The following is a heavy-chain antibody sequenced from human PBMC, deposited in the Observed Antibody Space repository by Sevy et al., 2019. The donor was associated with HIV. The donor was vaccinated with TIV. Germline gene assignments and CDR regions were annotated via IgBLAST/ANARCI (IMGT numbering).Heavy chain of an antibody. CDR3: ARAPVVVPAGDWFDP. Sequence: GGSLRLSCAASGFTFSSYSMNWVRQAPGKGLEWVSSISSSSSYIYYADSVKGRFTNSRDNAKKSLYLQMNSLRAEDTAVYYCARAPVVVPAGDWFDPWGQGTLVTVSS. V-gene: IGHV3-21*01. CDR2: ISSSSSYI. D-gene: IGHD2-2*01. J-gene: IGHJ5*02. CDR1: GFTFSSYS.